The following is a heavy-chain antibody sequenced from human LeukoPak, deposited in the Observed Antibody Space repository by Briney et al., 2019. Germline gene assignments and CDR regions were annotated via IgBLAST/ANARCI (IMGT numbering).Heavy chain of an antibody. J-gene: IGHJ5*02. CDR1: GFTFDDYA. V-gene: IGHV3-9*01. D-gene: IGHD3-22*01. CDR2: ISWNSGSI. Sequence: PGGSLRLSCAASGFTFDDYAMHWVRQAPGKGLEWVSGISWNSGSIGYADSAEGRFTISRDNAKNSLYLQMNSLRAEDTAVYYCARERRITMIVVVMHNWFDPWGQGTLVTVSS. CDR3: ARERRITMIVVVMHNWFDP.